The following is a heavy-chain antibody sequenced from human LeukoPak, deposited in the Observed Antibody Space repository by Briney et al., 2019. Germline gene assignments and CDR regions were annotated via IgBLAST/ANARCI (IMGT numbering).Heavy chain of an antibody. CDR3: ARDEDYGIFVNVDY. D-gene: IGHD4-17*01. V-gene: IGHV1-46*01. CDR2: INPSGGST. Sequence: ASVKVSCKASGYTFTTYYVHWVRQAPGQGLEWMGIINPSGGSTTYAQKFQGRVTMTTDTPTSTAYMELRSLRSDDTAVYYCARDEDYGIFVNVDYWGQGTLVTVSS. J-gene: IGHJ4*02. CDR1: GYTFTTYY.